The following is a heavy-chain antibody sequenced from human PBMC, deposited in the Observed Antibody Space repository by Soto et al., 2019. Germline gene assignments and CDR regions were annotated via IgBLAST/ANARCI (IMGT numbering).Heavy chain of an antibody. CDR3: SRGSTYYGFLT. D-gene: IGHD3-10*01. CDR2: IYYIGTT. J-gene: IGHJ5*02. V-gene: IGHV4-30-4*01. Sequence: QVQLQESGPGLVKPSQTLSLTCTVSGDSMGSGDYYWTWTRQPPGKGLEWIGYIYYIGTTFYNPSLESRVNISIDTSKNPFSLRLTSVTAADTAVYYCSRGSTYYGFLTWGQGTLVTVSS. CDR1: GDSMGSGDYY.